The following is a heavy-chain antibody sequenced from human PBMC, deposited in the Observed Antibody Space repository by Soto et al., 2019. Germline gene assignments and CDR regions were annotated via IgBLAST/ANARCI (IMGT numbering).Heavy chain of an antibody. Sequence: GGSLRLSCAASGFALSAYDMHWVRQAEGKGLEWVSALGAADDPYYLVSVKGRFTISRENAKNSLYLQMNNLRAGDTAVYYCARAYAGRLPRRADYDYAMDVWGQGTTVTVSS. V-gene: IGHV3-13*05. CDR1: GFALSAYD. J-gene: IGHJ6*02. D-gene: IGHD2-15*01. CDR2: LGAADDP. CDR3: ARAYAGRLPRRADYDYAMDV.